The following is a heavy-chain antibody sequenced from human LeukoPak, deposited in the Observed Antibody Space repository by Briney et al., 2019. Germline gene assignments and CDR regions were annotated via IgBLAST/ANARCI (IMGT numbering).Heavy chain of an antibody. D-gene: IGHD6-19*01. CDR2: IYHSGST. CDR3: ARVGSSGWYGVHWYFDL. J-gene: IGHJ2*01. CDR1: GGSFSGYY. Sequence: SETLSLTCAVYGGSFSGYYWSWIRQPPGKGLEWIGSIYHSGSTYYNPSLKSRVTISVDTSKNQFSLKLSSVTAADTAVYYCARVGSSGWYGVHWYFDLWGRGTLVTVSS. V-gene: IGHV4-34*01.